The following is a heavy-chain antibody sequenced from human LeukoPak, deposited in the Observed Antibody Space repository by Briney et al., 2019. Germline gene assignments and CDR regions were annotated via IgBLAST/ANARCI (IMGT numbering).Heavy chain of an antibody. CDR3: ARGQRWLQPDAFDI. CDR2: MNPNSGNT. V-gene: IGHV1-8*01. CDR1: RYTFSSYD. D-gene: IGHD5-24*01. Sequence: RASVKVSCKASRYTFSSYDINWVRQATGQGLEWMGWMNPNSGNTGYAQKFQGRVTMTRSTSISTAYMELSSLRSEDTAVYYCARGQRWLQPDAFDIWGQGTMVTVSS. J-gene: IGHJ3*02.